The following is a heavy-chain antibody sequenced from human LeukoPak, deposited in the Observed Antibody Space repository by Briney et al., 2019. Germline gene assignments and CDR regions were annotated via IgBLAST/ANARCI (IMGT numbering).Heavy chain of an antibody. CDR3: ARGRGYCSSTSCVRYYYYYYGMDV. CDR1: GGSISSGDYY. Sequence: SETLSLTCTVSGGSISSGDYYWSWIRQPPGKGLEWIGYIYYSGSTYYNPSLKSRVTISVDTSKNQFSLKLSSVTAADTAVYYCARGRGYCSSTSCVRYYYYYYGMDVWGQGSLVTVSS. V-gene: IGHV4-30-4*01. CDR2: IYYSGST. D-gene: IGHD2-2*01. J-gene: IGHJ6*02.